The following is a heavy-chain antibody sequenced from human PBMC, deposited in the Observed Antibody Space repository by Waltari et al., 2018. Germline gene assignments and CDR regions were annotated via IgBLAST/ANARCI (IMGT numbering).Heavy chain of an antibody. J-gene: IGHJ6*03. CDR2: MNTNRVNT. Sequence: QVQLVQSGAEVKKPGASVRVSCKASGYTFTSYDINWERTATGQGLEWMGWMNTNRVNTGYATKFQGRVTMTRSTSISTAYMELSSLRSEDTAVYYCARARIAARPDDYYYYMDVWGKGTTVTVSS. V-gene: IGHV1-8*01. D-gene: IGHD6-6*01. CDR3: ARARIAARPDDYYYYMDV. CDR1: GYTFTSYD.